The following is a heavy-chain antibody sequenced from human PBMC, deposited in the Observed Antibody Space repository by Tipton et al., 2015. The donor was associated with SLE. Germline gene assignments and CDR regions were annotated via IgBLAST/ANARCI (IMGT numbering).Heavy chain of an antibody. D-gene: IGHD1-26*01. J-gene: IGHJ4*02. CDR3: ARGLMGATTGD. CDR1: GGSISSSSYY. Sequence: TLSLTCNVSGGSISSSSYYWGWIRQTPGKGLEWIGYIYASGTTNYNPSLKSRVTISVDTSKNQFSLKLRSVTAADTAVYYCARGLMGATTGDWGQGTLVTVSS. CDR2: IYASGTT. V-gene: IGHV4-61*05.